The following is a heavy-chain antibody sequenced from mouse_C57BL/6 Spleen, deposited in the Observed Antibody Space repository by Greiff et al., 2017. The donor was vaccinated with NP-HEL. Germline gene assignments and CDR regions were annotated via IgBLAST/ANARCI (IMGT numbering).Heavy chain of an antibody. CDR3: ARGATTVVAGDAMDY. D-gene: IGHD1-1*01. J-gene: IGHJ4*01. CDR2: ISYDGSN. Sequence: VQLQQSGPGLVKPSQSLSLTCSVTGYSITSGYYWNWIRQFPGNKLEWMGYISYDGSNNYNPSLKNRISITRDTSKNQFFLKLNSVTTEDTATYYCARGATTVVAGDAMDYWGQGTSVTVSS. V-gene: IGHV3-6*01. CDR1: GYSITSGYY.